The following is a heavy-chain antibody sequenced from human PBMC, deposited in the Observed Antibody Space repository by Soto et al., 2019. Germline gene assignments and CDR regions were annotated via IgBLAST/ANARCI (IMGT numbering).Heavy chain of an antibody. J-gene: IGHJ4*02. CDR2: INHSGST. D-gene: IGHD5-18*01. CDR1: GGSFSGYY. CDR3: ARGREVQLWSPAYYFDY. Sequence: QVQLQQWGAGLLKPSETLSLTCAVYGGSFSGYYWSWIRQPPGKGRERIGEINHSGSTNYNPSLKSRVTISVDTSKNQFSLKLSSVTAADTAVYYCARGREVQLWSPAYYFDYWGQGTLVTVSS. V-gene: IGHV4-34*01.